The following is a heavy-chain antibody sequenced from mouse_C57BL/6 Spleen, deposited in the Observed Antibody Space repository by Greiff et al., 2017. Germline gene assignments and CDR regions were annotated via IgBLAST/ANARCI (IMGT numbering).Heavy chain of an antibody. CDR1: GFTFSNYW. V-gene: IGHV6-3*01. Sequence: EVKVEESGGGLVQPGGSLKLSCVASGFTFSNYWMNWVRQSPEKGLEWVAQISLNSDNYATHYALSVKGRFTISSDDSNLSVYLHMNNLRAAVTGIYYCTGDGYPDYWGQGTTLTVSS. CDR2: ISLNSDNYAT. CDR3: TGDGYPDY. J-gene: IGHJ2*01. D-gene: IGHD2-3*01.